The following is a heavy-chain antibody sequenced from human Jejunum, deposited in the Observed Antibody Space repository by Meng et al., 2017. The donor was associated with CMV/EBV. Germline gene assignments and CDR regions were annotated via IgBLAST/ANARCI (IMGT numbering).Heavy chain of an antibody. CDR3: ARLEMVLVPPSILIDS. D-gene: IGHD5-24*01. Sequence: LNTNRVGVAGIRPPPGKALEWLAQIYWNDDKRYSPFLKSRLSITKDTSKNQVVLTMTNMDPVDTATYYCARLEMVLVPPSILIDSWGQGTLVTVSS. V-gene: IGHV2-5*01. J-gene: IGHJ4*02. CDR2: IYWNDDK. CDR1: LNTNRVG.